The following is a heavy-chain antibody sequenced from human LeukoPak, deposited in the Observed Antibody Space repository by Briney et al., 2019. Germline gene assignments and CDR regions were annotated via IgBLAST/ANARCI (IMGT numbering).Heavy chain of an antibody. CDR3: AKYSSGWFDY. D-gene: IGHD6-19*01. V-gene: IGHV3-30*18. CDR2: IPYDGSNK. J-gene: IGHJ5*01. Sequence: SCKASGYTFTGYYMHWVRQAPGKGLEWVAVIPYDGSNKYYADSVKGRFTISRDNSKNTLYPQMNSLRAEDTAVYYCAKYSSGWFDYWGQGTLVTVSS. CDR1: GYTFTGYY.